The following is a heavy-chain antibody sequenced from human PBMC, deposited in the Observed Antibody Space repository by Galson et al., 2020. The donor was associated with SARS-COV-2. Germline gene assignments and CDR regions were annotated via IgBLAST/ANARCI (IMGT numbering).Heavy chain of an antibody. V-gene: IGHV1-8*01. Sequence: ASVKVSCKASGYTFTSYDINWVRQATGQGLEWMGWMNPNSGNTGYAQKFQGRVTITRNTSISTAYMELSSLRSEDTAVYYCARGILGAAAGTLVYYYYYGIDVWGQGTTVTVSS. D-gene: IGHD6-13*01. J-gene: IGHJ6*02. CDR2: MNPNSGNT. CDR3: ARGILGAAAGTLVYYYYYGIDV. CDR1: GYTFTSYD.